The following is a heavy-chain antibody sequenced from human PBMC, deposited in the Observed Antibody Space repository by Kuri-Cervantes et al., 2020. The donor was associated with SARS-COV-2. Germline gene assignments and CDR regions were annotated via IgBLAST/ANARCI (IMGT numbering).Heavy chain of an antibody. CDR3: ARVTVTMIVGGYWFDL. J-gene: IGHJ5*02. Sequence: GGSLRLSCAASGITVNSNYMSWVRQAPGKGLEWVSIIYTGGDTYYADSVKGRFTIARDISMNTLYLQLNSLKNEDTAVYYCARVTVTMIVGGYWFDLWGQGTLVTVSS. D-gene: IGHD3-22*01. V-gene: IGHV3-53*01. CDR2: IYTGGDT. CDR1: GITVNSNY.